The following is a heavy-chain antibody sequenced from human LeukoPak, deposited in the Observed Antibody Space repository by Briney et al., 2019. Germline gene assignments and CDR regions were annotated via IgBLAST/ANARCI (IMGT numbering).Heavy chain of an antibody. D-gene: IGHD3-22*01. CDR1: GFTFSSYE. CDR2: ISSRGSTI. CDR3: ARKYYYDSSGYFDGDY. J-gene: IGHJ4*02. V-gene: IGHV3-48*03. Sequence: GGSLRLSCAASGFTFSSYEMNWVRQAPGKGLEWVSYISSRGSTIYYADSVKGRFTISRDNAKNSLYLQMNSLRAEDTAVYYCARKYYYDSSGYFDGDYWGQGTLVTVSS.